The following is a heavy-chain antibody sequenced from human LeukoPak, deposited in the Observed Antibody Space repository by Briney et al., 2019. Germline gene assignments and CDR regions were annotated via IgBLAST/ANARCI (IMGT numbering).Heavy chain of an antibody. CDR3: ARAVGRSSSWYTG. D-gene: IGHD6-13*01. V-gene: IGHV4-34*01. CDR2: INHSGST. J-gene: IGHJ4*02. Sequence: SETLSLTCAVYGGSFSGYYWSWIRQPPGKGLEWIGEINHSGSTNYNPSLKSRVTISVDTSKNQFSLKLSSVTAAVTAVYYCARAVGRSSSWYTGWGQGTLVTVSS. CDR1: GGSFSGYY.